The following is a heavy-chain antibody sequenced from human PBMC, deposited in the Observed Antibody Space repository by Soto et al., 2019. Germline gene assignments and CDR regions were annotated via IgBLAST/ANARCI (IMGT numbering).Heavy chain of an antibody. CDR3: ARDRGVSSGPTMEYDLAF. Sequence: SETLSLTCTVSRGSINGYYWSWIRQPPGRGLEWIGYIYYTGSTSYNPSLESRVTISVDMSKNQLSLNLRYVTAADTAMYYCARDRGVSSGPTMEYDLAFWGQGKLVTVYS. V-gene: IGHV4-59*01. CDR2: IYYTGST. CDR1: RGSINGYY. J-gene: IGHJ4*03. D-gene: IGHD3-22*01.